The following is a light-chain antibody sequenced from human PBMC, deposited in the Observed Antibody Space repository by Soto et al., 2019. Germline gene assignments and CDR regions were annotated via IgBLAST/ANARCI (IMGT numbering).Light chain of an antibody. CDR1: SSDVGGYNY. V-gene: IGLV2-8*01. CDR3: SAFAGNNKLV. J-gene: IGLJ2*01. CDR2: EVS. Sequence: QSALTQPPSASGSPGQSVTISCTGTSSDVGGYNYVSWYQQHPGKAPKLMISEVSKRPSGVPDRFSASKSGNTASLTVSGLQAEDEAEYYCSAFAGNNKLVFGGGTKLTVL.